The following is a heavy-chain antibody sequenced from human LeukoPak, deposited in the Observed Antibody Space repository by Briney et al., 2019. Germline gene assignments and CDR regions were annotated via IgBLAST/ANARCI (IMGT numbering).Heavy chain of an antibody. D-gene: IGHD1-26*01. V-gene: IGHV3-66*01. Sequence: GGPLRLSCAAAGFTFSSYWMSWVRQAPGKELQWVSVIYSGDSTYYSDSVKGRFTISRDNSKNKLYLQMNSLRAEDTAVYYCARDSARRGKPGAFDIWVQGTTVTVSS. J-gene: IGHJ3*02. CDR1: GFTFSSYW. CDR3: ARDSARRGKPGAFDI. CDR2: IYSGDST.